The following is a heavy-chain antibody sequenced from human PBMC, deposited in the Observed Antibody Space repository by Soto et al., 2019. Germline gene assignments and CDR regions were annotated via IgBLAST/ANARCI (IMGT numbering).Heavy chain of an antibody. V-gene: IGHV4-59*08. J-gene: IGHJ5*02. CDR3: ARADYDSSGGYLFDP. Sequence: SQPHPLTYTVSGGSMINYYWSWIRKPKGRGLEWIGFIYYSGSTYYNPSLKSRVTISVDTSKNQFSLKLSSVTAADTAVYYCARADYDSSGGYLFDPWGQGTLVTVSS. D-gene: IGHD3-22*01. CDR2: IYYSGST. CDR1: GGSMINYY.